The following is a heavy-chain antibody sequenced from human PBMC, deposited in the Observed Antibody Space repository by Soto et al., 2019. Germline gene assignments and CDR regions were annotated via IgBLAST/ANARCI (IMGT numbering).Heavy chain of an antibody. V-gene: IGHV4-59*01. CDR2: IYYSGST. Sequence: QVQLQESGPGLVKPSETLSLTYTVSGGSISSYYWSWIRQPPGKGLEWIGYIYYSGSTNYNPSLKSRVTISVDTSKNQFSLKLSSVTAADTAVYYCARVPRGYSYGSVFDPWGQGTLVTVSS. J-gene: IGHJ5*02. D-gene: IGHD5-18*01. CDR1: GGSISSYY. CDR3: ARVPRGYSYGSVFDP.